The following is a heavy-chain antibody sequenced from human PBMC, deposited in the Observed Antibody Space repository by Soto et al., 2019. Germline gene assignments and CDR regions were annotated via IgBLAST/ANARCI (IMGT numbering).Heavy chain of an antibody. Sequence: QLHLVQSGAVVKKPVASVTVSCSASGYPVTAYYMHWVRQAPGRGLEWMGGINPATGAAKYTQTFPGRGTMTLDTSTSTVFMEMRGLTSEDTAGFYCAGGGGGGVAGAAAFDMWGHGTLVTVSS. V-gene: IGHV1-2*02. J-gene: IGHJ3*02. D-gene: IGHD6-19*01. CDR1: GYPVTAYY. CDR3: AGGGGGGVAGAAAFDM. CDR2: INPATGAA.